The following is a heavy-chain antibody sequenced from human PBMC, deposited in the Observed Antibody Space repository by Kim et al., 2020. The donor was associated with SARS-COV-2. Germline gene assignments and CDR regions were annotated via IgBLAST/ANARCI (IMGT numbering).Heavy chain of an antibody. J-gene: IGHJ4*02. CDR1: GFTFDDYA. CDR2: ISWNSGSI. D-gene: IGHD3-3*01. V-gene: IGHV3-9*01. Sequence: GGSPRRSCAASGFTFDDYAMHWVRQAPGKGLEWVSGISWNSGSIGYADSVKGRFTISRDNAKNSLYLQMNSLRAEDTALYYCAKDMSRITIFGVGPFDYWGQGTLVTVSS. CDR3: AKDMSRITIFGVGPFDY.